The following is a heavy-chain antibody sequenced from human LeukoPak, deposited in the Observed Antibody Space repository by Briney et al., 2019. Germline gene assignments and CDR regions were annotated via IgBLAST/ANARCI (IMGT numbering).Heavy chain of an antibody. D-gene: IGHD2-21*02. Sequence: GGSLRLSCAAPGFTFSSYSMNWVRQAPGKGLEWVSYISSSSTIYYADSVKGRFTISRDNAKNSLYLQMNSLRAEDTAVYYCARNPHIVVVTAIPGPNAFDIWGQGTMVTVSS. J-gene: IGHJ3*02. CDR2: ISSSSTI. CDR3: ARNPHIVVVTAIPGPNAFDI. V-gene: IGHV3-48*04. CDR1: GFTFSSYS.